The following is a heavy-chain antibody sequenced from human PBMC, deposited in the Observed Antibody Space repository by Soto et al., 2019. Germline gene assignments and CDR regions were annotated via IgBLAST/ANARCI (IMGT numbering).Heavy chain of an antibody. Sequence: QVQLQQWGAGLLKPSETLSLTCAVYGGSFSGYYWSWIRQPPGKGLEWIGEINHSGSTNYNPSLKSRVTISVDTAKHQFSLQLSSVTAAATAVYYCARAGMVRGVIIDGVPFDPWGQGTLVTVSS. J-gene: IGHJ5*02. D-gene: IGHD3-10*01. CDR3: ARAGMVRGVIIDGVPFDP. CDR2: INHSGST. V-gene: IGHV4-34*01. CDR1: GGSFSGYY.